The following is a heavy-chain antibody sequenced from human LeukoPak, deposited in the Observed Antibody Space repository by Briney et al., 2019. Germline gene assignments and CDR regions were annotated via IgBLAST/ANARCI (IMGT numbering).Heavy chain of an antibody. CDR2: INSDGINT. J-gene: IGHJ4*02. D-gene: IGHD6-13*01. CDR3: ARVGSAAAGTSDY. CDR1: GFTFSNYW. V-gene: IGHV3-74*01. Sequence: GSLRLSCAASGFTFSNYWMHWVRQAPGKGLVWVSRINSDGINTSYADSVKGRFTISRDNAKNSLYLQMNSLRAEDTAVYYCARVGSAAAGTSDYWGQGTLVTVSS.